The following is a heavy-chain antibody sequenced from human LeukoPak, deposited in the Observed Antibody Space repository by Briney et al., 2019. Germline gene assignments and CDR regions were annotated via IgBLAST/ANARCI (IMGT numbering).Heavy chain of an antibody. CDR1: GFTFSSYA. CDR3: ARVSHLYYDFWSGYYAY. Sequence: GGSLRLSCAASGFTFSSYAMSWVRQAPGKGLEWVSAISGSGGSTYYADSVKGRFTISRDNSKNTLYLQMNSLRAEDTAVYYCARVSHLYYDFWSGYYAYWGQGTLVTVSS. V-gene: IGHV3-23*01. J-gene: IGHJ4*02. CDR2: ISGSGGST. D-gene: IGHD3-3*01.